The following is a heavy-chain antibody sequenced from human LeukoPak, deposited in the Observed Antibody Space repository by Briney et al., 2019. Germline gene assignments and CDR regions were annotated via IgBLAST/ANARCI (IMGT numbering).Heavy chain of an antibody. CDR1: GFTFTNYA. D-gene: IGHD1-1*01. Sequence: RPGGSLRLSCSASGFTFTNYAMHWVRQAPGKGLGYVSGVTSNGGNTSYADSVKGRFTISRDNSKNTLYLQMSSLRVEDTAVYYCVSAGRDWNPPADHWGQGTLVTVSS. J-gene: IGHJ4*02. CDR3: VSAGRDWNPPADH. CDR2: VTSNGGNT. V-gene: IGHV3-64D*09.